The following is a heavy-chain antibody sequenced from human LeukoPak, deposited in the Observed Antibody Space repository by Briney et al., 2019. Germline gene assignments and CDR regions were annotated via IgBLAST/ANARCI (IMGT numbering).Heavy chain of an antibody. CDR2: INTITGNP. CDR1: GYTFTAYA. CDR3: AREVRSFDY. D-gene: IGHD4-11*01. Sequence: GASVKVFCKASGYTFTAYAMIWVRQAPGQGLEWLGWINTITGNPTYAQGLTGRCVFSLDTSVSTAYLQISSLKAEDTAVYYCAREVRSFDYWGQGTLVTVSS. J-gene: IGHJ4*02. V-gene: IGHV7-4-1*02.